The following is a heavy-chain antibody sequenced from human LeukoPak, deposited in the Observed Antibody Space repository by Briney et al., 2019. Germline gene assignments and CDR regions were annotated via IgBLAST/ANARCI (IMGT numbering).Heavy chain of an antibody. CDR1: GGSINSHY. J-gene: IGHJ4*02. V-gene: IGHV4-59*11. CDR3: ASRPADTTWYGVFDY. CDR2: IFNTGNT. D-gene: IGHD3-10*01. Sequence: SETLSLTCSVSGGSINSHYWSWIRQPPGKRLEWIGYIFNTGNTNYNPSLAGRVTMSVDTSSAQFFLRLSPVTAADTAIYYCASRPADTTWYGVFDYWSQGTLVTVSS.